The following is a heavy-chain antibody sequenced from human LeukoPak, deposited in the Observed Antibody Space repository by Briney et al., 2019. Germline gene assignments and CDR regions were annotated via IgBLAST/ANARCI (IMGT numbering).Heavy chain of an antibody. J-gene: IGHJ6*04. CDR1: GFTFSTYA. CDR3: VRGALTKIWGRKKGTDV. V-gene: IGHV3-30*04. D-gene: IGHD3-16*01. CDR2: ISSDGSNK. Sequence: GGSLRLSCAASGFTFSTYAIHWVRQAPGRGLEWVAVISSDGSNKYYADSVKGRFTISRDNSKNTLYVQMNSLRVEDTAVYYCVRGALTKIWGRKKGTDVWGRGTTVTVSS.